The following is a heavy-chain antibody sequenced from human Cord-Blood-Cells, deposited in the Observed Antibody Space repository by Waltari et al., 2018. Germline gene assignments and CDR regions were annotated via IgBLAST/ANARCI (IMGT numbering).Heavy chain of an antibody. V-gene: IGHV4-59*08. CDR3: ARPAPYSSSWQDAFDI. Sequence: VQLQESGPGLVKPSETLSLTCTVPGGSISSYYWRWIRKPPGKGLEWIGYIYYSGSTNYNPSLKSRVTISVDTSKNQFSLKLSSVTAADTAVYYCARPAPYSSSWQDAFDIWGQGTMVTVSS. CDR2: IYYSGST. J-gene: IGHJ3*02. CDR1: GGSISSYY. D-gene: IGHD6-13*01.